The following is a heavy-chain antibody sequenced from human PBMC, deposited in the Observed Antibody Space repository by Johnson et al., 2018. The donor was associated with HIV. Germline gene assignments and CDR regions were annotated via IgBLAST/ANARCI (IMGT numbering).Heavy chain of an antibody. V-gene: IGHV3-33*08. Sequence: QMQLVESGGGVVQPGRSLRLSCAASGFTFSNYGMHWVRQAPGTGLEWVAVVSYDGSHKYYADSVKGRFTMSRDNSKNTLYLQRNSLKTEDNAVYYCTRDPVAGWLENACGGWGQGTMVTVSS. D-gene: IGHD2-21*01. CDR3: TRDPVAGWLENACGG. CDR1: GFTFSNYG. J-gene: IGHJ3*01. CDR2: VSYDGSHK.